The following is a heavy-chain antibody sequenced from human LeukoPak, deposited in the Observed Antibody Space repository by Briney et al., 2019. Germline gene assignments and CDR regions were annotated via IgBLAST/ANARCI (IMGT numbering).Heavy chain of an antibody. CDR1: GYTFTSYA. J-gene: IGHJ4*02. CDR3: ARGSSSWYGIFDY. CDR2: INAGNGNT. V-gene: IGHV1-3*01. D-gene: IGHD6-13*01. Sequence: ASVKVSCKASGYTFTSYAMHWVRQAPGQRLEWMGWINAGNGNTKYSQKFQGRVTITRDTSASTAYMELSSLRSEDTAVYYCARGSSSWYGIFDYWDQGTLVTVSS.